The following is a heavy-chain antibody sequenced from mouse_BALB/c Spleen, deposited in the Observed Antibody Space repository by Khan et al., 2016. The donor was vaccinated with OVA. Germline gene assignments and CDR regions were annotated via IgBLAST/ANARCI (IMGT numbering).Heavy chain of an antibody. J-gene: IGHJ2*01. D-gene: IGHD1-1*01. Sequence: EVELVESGPGLVKPSQSLSLTCTVTGYSITSDYAWNWIRQFPGNKLERMGFIRYSGNTNYNPSLKSRISITRDTSKNQFFLQLNSVTTEDTATYYCARVYGGDFDYWGQGTTLTVSS. CDR1: GYSITSDYA. CDR2: IRYSGNT. CDR3: ARVYGGDFDY. V-gene: IGHV3-2*02.